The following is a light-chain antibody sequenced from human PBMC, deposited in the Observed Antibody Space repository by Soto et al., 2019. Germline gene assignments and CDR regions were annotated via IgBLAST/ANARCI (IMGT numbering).Light chain of an antibody. Sequence: QSALTQPASVSGSAGQSITISCTGTSSDVGSYNLVSWYQQHPGKAPKLMIYEGSKRPSGVSNRFSGSKSGNTASLTISGLQAEDEADYYCCSYAGSSPVLFGGGTKVTVL. J-gene: IGLJ2*01. CDR1: SSDVGSYNL. V-gene: IGLV2-23*01. CDR2: EGS. CDR3: CSYAGSSPVL.